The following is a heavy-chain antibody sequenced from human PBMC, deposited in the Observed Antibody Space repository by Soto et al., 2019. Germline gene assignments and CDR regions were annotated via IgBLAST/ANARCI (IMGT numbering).Heavy chain of an antibody. CDR1: GYTLTELS. V-gene: IGHV1-24*01. D-gene: IGHD3-3*01. Sequence: ASVKVSCKVSGYTLTELSMHWVRHAPGKGLEWMGGFDPEDGETIYAQKFQGRVTMTEDTSTDTAYMELSSLRSEDTAVYYCATDPGAFLENSNWFDPWGQGTLVTVSS. CDR3: ATDPGAFLENSNWFDP. CDR2: FDPEDGET. J-gene: IGHJ5*02.